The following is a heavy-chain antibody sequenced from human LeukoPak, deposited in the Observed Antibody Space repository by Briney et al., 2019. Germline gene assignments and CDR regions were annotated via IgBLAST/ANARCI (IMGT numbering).Heavy chain of an antibody. V-gene: IGHV3-53*01. CDR2: IYSGGST. CDR1: GFTVSSNY. CDR3: ARGPRYSSSWYPGQLDY. Sequence: GGSLRLPCAASGFTVSSNYMSWVRQAPGKGLEWVSVIYSGGSTYYADSVKGRFTISRDNSKNTLYLQMNSLRAEDTAVYYCARGPRYSSSWYPGQLDYWGQGTLVTVSS. J-gene: IGHJ4*02. D-gene: IGHD6-13*01.